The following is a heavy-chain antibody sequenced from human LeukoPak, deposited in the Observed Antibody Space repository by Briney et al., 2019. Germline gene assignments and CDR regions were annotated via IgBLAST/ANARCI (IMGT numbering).Heavy chain of an antibody. V-gene: IGHV4-39*07. Sequence: SETLSLTCTVSGGSISSSSYYWGWIRQPPGKGLEWVGSIYYTGSTNYNPSLKSRVTMSVDTSKKQFSLKLNSVTAADTAVYYCAKGGGSYRYEVDYWGQGTLVTVSS. CDR1: GGSISSSSYY. CDR2: IYYTGST. CDR3: AKGGGSYRYEVDY. J-gene: IGHJ4*02. D-gene: IGHD3-16*02.